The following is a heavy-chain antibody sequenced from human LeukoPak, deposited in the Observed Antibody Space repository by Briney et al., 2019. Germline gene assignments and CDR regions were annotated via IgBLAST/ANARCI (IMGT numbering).Heavy chain of an antibody. CDR3: ARDSWDILTGYYSHYFDY. D-gene: IGHD3-9*01. Sequence: PGGSLRLSCAVTGFTFSSSTMHWVRLAPGKGLEWLAIVSYDGTDKHYADSVKGRFTISRDNSKNMVYLQMNSLRLEDTAVYYCARDSWDILTGYYSHYFDYWGQGTLVTVSS. J-gene: IGHJ4*02. CDR1: GFTFSSST. V-gene: IGHV3-30*04. CDR2: VSYDGTDK.